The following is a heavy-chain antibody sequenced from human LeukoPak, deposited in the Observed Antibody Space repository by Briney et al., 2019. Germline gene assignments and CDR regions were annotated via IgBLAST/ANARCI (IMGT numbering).Heavy chain of an antibody. J-gene: IGHJ4*02. CDR3: ARRYCSSTSCYWGY. CDR1: GGSISSSSYY. Sequence: SETLSLTCTVSGGSISSSSYYWGWIRQPPGKGLEWIGSIYYSGSTYYNPSLKSRVTISVDTSKNQFSLKLSSVTAADTAVYYCARRYCSSTSCYWGYWGQGTLVTVSS. V-gene: IGHV4-39*01. D-gene: IGHD2-2*01. CDR2: IYYSGST.